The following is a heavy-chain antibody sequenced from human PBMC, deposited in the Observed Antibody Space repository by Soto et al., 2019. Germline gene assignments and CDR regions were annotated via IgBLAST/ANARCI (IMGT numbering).Heavy chain of an antibody. D-gene: IGHD3-3*01. CDR3: ARGRYDFWSVYFFRNWFDP. J-gene: IGHJ5*02. CDR2: INHSGST. Sequence: SETLSLTCAVYGGSFSGYYWSWIRQPPGKGLEWIGEINHSGSTNYNPPLKSRVTISVDTSKNQFSLKLSSVTAADTAVYYCARGRYDFWSVYFFRNWFDPWGQGTLVTVSS. V-gene: IGHV4-34*01. CDR1: GGSFSGYY.